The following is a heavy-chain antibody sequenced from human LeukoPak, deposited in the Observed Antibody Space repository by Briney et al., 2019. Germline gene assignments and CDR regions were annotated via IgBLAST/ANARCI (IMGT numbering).Heavy chain of an antibody. J-gene: IGHJ4*02. CDR2: IRSKADGGTT. Sequence: GGSLRLSCAASEFTFSNAYMSWVRQAPGKGLEWVGRIRSKADGGTTDYAAPVRGRFTISRDDSKTTLCLQMNSLQTDDTAVYYCTSGLGRYLVATTYLDYWGQGTLVTVSS. D-gene: IGHD5-12*01. CDR1: EFTFSNAY. V-gene: IGHV3-15*01. CDR3: TSGLGRYLVATTYLDY.